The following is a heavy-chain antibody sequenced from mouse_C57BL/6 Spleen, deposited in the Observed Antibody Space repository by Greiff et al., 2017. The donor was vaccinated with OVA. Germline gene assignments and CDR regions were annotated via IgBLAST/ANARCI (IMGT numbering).Heavy chain of an antibody. CDR2: IDPNSGGT. D-gene: IGHD1-1*01. CDR3: AKSGACGSSPTALDY. Sequence: QVQLQQPGAELVKPGASVKLSCKASGYTFTSYWMHWVKQRPGRGLEWIGRIDPNSGGTKYNDKFKSKATLTVDKPSSTAYMQHSSRTSEESADYYSAKSGACGSSPTALDYWGQGTSVTVSS. J-gene: IGHJ4*01. CDR1: GYTFTSYW. V-gene: IGHV1-72*01.